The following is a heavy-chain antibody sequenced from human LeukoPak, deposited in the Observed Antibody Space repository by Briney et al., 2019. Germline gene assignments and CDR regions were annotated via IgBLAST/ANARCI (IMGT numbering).Heavy chain of an antibody. CDR3: AKDPRF. J-gene: IGHJ4*02. V-gene: IGHV3-74*01. CDR2: IKSDGSDT. Sequence: PGGSLRVSCAASGFTFSTYWMHWVRQAPEEGLVWVSRIKSDGSDTSYADSVKGRFTISRDNAKNTLYLQINSLRAEDTAVYYCAKDPRFWGQGTLVTVSS. CDR1: GFTFSTYW.